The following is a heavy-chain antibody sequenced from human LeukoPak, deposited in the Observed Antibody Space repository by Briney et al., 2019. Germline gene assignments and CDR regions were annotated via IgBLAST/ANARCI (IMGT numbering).Heavy chain of an antibody. CDR1: GFTVSSNY. Sequence: GGSLRLSCAASGFTVSSNYMSWVRQAPGKGLEWVSVIYSGGSTYYADSVKGRFTIPRDNSKNTLYLQMNSLRAEDTAVYYCARGTRPHTYYFDYWGQGTLVTVSS. CDR3: ARGTRPHTYYFDY. D-gene: IGHD6-6*01. V-gene: IGHV3-53*01. J-gene: IGHJ4*02. CDR2: IYSGGST.